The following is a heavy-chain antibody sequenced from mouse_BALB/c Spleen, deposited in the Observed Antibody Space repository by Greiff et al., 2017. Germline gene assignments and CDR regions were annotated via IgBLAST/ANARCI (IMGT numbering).Heavy chain of an antibody. Sequence: VQLKESGAELVKPGASVKLSCTASGFNIKDTYMHWVKQRPEQGLEWIGRIDPANGNTKYDPKFQGKATITADTSSNTAYLQLSSLTSEDTAVYYCARITTVVAPYAMDYWGQGTSVTVSS. CDR2: IDPANGNT. J-gene: IGHJ4*01. CDR1: GFNIKDTY. CDR3: ARITTVVAPYAMDY. V-gene: IGHV14-3*02. D-gene: IGHD1-1*01.